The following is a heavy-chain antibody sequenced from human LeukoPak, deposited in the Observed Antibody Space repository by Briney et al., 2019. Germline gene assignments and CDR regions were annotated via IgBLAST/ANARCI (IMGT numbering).Heavy chain of an antibody. V-gene: IGHV3-21*01. Sequence: GGSLRLSCAASGFTFSSYSMNWVRQAPGKGLEWVSSISSSSYIDYADSVKGRFTISRDNAKNSLYLQMNSLRAEDTAVYYCARGLWELLPFDYWGQGTLVTVSS. D-gene: IGHD1-26*01. J-gene: IGHJ4*02. CDR3: ARGLWELLPFDY. CDR2: ISSSSYI. CDR1: GFTFSSYS.